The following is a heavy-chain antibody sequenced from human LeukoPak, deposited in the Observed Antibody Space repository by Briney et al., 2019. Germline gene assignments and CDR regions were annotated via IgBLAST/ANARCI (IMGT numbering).Heavy chain of an antibody. CDR1: DYTYTSYG. Sequence: ASVKVSCKASDYTYTSYGISWVRQAPGQGLEWMGWISGYNGNTNYAQKFQARVTMTTDTSTTTAYMELRSLRSDDTAVYYCARDGTPGTTFRFDPWGQETLVIVSS. CDR2: ISGYNGNT. D-gene: IGHD1-1*01. V-gene: IGHV1-18*01. CDR3: ARDGTPGTTFRFDP. J-gene: IGHJ5*02.